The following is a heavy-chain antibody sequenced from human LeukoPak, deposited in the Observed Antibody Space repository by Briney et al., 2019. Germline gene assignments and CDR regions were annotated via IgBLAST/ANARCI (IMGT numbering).Heavy chain of an antibody. V-gene: IGHV3-48*01. CDR1: GFSFNNYY. Sequence: GGSLRLSCAASGFSFNNYYMNWVRQAPGKGLEWLSYISGTSSTIYYADSVKGRFTISRDNAKSSLYLQMNSLRAEDTAVYYCAREHNYYYGMDVWGQGTTVTVSS. CDR3: AREHNYYYGMDV. J-gene: IGHJ6*02. CDR2: ISGTSSTI.